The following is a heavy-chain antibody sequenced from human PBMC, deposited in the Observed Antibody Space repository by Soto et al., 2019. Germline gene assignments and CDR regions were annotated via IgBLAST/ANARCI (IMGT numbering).Heavy chain of an antibody. J-gene: IGHJ4*02. Sequence: QVQLVESGGGVVQPGTSLRLSCAASGFRFKSFVMHWVRQAPGKGLEWVAFTSYDGNNKDYGDSVKGRFTVSRDNSQNTLHLQMAFLRPEDTAFYYCSRWGTTGGFALWGQGTLVSVSS. CDR1: GFRFKSFV. V-gene: IGHV3-30*19. CDR2: TSYDGNNK. CDR3: SRWGTTGGFAL. D-gene: IGHD3-16*01.